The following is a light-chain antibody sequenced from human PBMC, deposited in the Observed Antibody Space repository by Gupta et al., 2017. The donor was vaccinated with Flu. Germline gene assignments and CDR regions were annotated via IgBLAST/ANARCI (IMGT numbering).Light chain of an antibody. Sequence: DRVTITCRASQSISSYLNWYQQKPGKAPELLIYTASTLQSGVPSRFSGSGSGTDFTLTISSLQPEDFATYYCQQSYSSLTWTFGQGTKVEIK. V-gene: IGKV1-39*01. CDR1: QSISSY. CDR3: QQSYSSLTWT. CDR2: TAS. J-gene: IGKJ1*01.